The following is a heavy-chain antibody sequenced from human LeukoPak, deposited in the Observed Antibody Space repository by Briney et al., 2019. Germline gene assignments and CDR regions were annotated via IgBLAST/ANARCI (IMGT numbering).Heavy chain of an antibody. CDR3: AKDRVHYSGYDYFDP. J-gene: IGHJ5*02. CDR1: GFTFSSYA. Sequence: PGGSLRLSCAASGFTFSSYAMSWVRQAPGKGLEWVAFIRYDGSDKNYADSVKGRFTISRDNSKNTLYLQMNSLRAEDTAVYYCAKDRVHYSGYDYFDPWGQGTLVTVSS. D-gene: IGHD5-12*01. CDR2: IRYDGSDK. V-gene: IGHV3-30*02.